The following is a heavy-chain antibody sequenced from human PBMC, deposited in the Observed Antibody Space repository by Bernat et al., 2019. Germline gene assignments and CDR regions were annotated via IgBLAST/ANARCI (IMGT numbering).Heavy chain of an antibody. V-gene: IGHV4-38-2*02. Sequence: QVQLQESGPGLVEPSETLSLTCAVSGYSISSGYYWGWIRQPPVKGLEWIGYIYYSGSTNYNPSLKSRVTISVDTSKNQFSLKLSSVTAADTAVYYCARERYYYDSSGYYYGAFDIWGQGTMVTVSS. J-gene: IGHJ3*02. CDR1: GYSISSGYY. D-gene: IGHD3-22*01. CDR2: IYYSGST. CDR3: ARERYYYDSSGYYYGAFDI.